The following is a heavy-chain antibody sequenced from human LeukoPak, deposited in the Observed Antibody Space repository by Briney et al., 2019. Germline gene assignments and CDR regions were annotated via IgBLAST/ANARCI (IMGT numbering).Heavy chain of an antibody. Sequence: SGPALVKPRQTLTLTYTFSGFSLTTSGMSVSWIRQPPGKALEWLARIDWDDDKYYSTSLKTRLTISKDTSKNQVVLTMTNMDPVDTATYYCARRITIIGVVSKGDDAFDIWGQGTMVTVSS. CDR2: IDWDDDK. V-gene: IGHV2-70*11. D-gene: IGHD3-3*01. CDR3: ARRITIIGVVSKGDDAFDI. CDR1: GFSLTTSGMS. J-gene: IGHJ3*02.